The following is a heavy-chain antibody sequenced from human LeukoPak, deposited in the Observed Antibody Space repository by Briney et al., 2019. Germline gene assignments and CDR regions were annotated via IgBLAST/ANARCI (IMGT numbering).Heavy chain of an antibody. V-gene: IGHV4-30-2*01. CDR2: IYHSGST. CDR1: GGSISSGGYY. CDR3: ARRGYSYGPNFDY. D-gene: IGHD5-18*01. J-gene: IGHJ4*02. Sequence: PSETLSLTCTVSGGSISSGGYYWSWIRQPPGKGLEWIGYIYHSGSTYYNPSLKSRVTISVDRSKNQFSLKLSSVTAADTAVYYCARRGYSYGPNFDYWGQGTLVTVSS.